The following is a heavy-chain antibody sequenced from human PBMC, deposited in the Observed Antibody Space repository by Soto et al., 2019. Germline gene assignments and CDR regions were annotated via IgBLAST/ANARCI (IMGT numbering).Heavy chain of an antibody. CDR3: ARAQTGEAFDY. D-gene: IGHD7-27*01. V-gene: IGHV1-69*13. Sequence: SVKVSCKASGVAFSSYAISWVRQAPVQVLEWMGGIIPIFGTANYVQKFQGRVTITADESTSTAYMELSSLRSEDTAVYYCARAQTGEAFDYWGQGTMVTVSS. J-gene: IGHJ4*02. CDR1: GVAFSSYA. CDR2: IIPIFGTA.